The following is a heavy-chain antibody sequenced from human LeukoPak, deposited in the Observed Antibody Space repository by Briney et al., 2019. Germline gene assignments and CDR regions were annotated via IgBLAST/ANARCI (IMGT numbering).Heavy chain of an antibody. CDR1: GFTFDDYG. V-gene: IGHV3-49*03. Sequence: GGSLRLSCTGSGFTFDDYGMSWFRQAPEKGREWVVFINSKAYGGTTEYAASVKGRFTISRDDSKSIAYLQMNSLKTEDTAIYYCTRGSPWYGDWFDPWGQGTLVTVS. J-gene: IGHJ5*02. D-gene: IGHD3-10*01. CDR2: INSKAYGGTT. CDR3: TRGSPWYGDWFDP.